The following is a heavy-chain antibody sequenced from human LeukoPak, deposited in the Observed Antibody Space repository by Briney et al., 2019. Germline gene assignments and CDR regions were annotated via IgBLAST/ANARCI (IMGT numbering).Heavy chain of an antibody. D-gene: IGHD3-10*01. V-gene: IGHV3-48*01. CDR2: ISSAGNNT. Sequence: PGESLRLSCAASGFTFSSYSMDWVRQAPGKGLEWVAYISSAGNNTYYADSVKGRFTISRDNAKNSLYLQMNSLRAEDTAMYYCARDGWFGDYNWFDPWGQGTLVTVSS. J-gene: IGHJ5*02. CDR1: GFTFSSYS. CDR3: ARDGWFGDYNWFDP.